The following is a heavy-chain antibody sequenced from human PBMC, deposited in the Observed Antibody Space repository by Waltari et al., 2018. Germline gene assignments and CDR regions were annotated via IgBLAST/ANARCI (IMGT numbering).Heavy chain of an antibody. J-gene: IGHJ3*02. V-gene: IGHV1-24*01. D-gene: IGHD2-2*02. Sequence: QVQLVQSGAEVKKPGASVKVSCKVSGYTLTELSMHWVRQAPGKGLEWMGGFDPEDGETIYAQKFQGRVTMTEDTSTDTAYMELSSLGSEDTAVYYCATPGNESRYCSSTSCYNAFDIWGQGTMVSVSS. CDR1: GYTLTELS. CDR2: FDPEDGET. CDR3: ATPGNESRYCSSTSCYNAFDI.